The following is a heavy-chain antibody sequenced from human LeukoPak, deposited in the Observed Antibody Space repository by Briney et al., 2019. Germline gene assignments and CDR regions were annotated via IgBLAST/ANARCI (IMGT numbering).Heavy chain of an antibody. CDR1: GYTFTSYY. Sequence: GASVTVSCKASGYTFTSYYMHWVRQAPGQGLEWMGIINPSGGSTTYAQKFQGRVTMTRDTSTSTVYMELSSLGSEDTAVYYCARDHEYYYGSGSYYPGGCDYWGQGTLVTVSS. J-gene: IGHJ4*02. CDR2: INPSGGST. CDR3: ARDHEYYYGSGSYYPGGCDY. V-gene: IGHV1-46*01. D-gene: IGHD3-10*01.